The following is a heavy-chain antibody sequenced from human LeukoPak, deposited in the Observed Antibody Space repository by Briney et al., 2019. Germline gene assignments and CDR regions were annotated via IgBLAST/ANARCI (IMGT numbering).Heavy chain of an antibody. D-gene: IGHD3-16*02. CDR1: GGSISSGGYS. J-gene: IGHJ4*02. CDR2: IYHSGST. CDR3: ARDPFGGVIVTY. V-gene: IGHV4-30-2*01. Sequence: SETLSLTCAVSGGSISSGGYSWSWIRQPPGKGLEWIGYIYHSGSTYYNPSLKSRVTISVDRSKNQFSLKLSSVTAADTAVYYCARDPFGGVIVTYWGQGTLVTVSS.